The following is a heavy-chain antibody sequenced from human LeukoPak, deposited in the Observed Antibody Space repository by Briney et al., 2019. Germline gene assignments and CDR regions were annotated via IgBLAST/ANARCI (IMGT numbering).Heavy chain of an antibody. Sequence: SVKVSCKTSGDTFRRYAIIWVRQAPGQGLEWMGGIIPMFGAANYAQKFQGRVTITADGSTSTAYMELRSLRSEDTAVYYCARLDYADYYFDYWGQGTLVTVSS. CDR1: GDTFRRYA. CDR2: IIPMFGAA. CDR3: ARLDYADYYFDY. D-gene: IGHD3/OR15-3a*01. V-gene: IGHV1-69*13. J-gene: IGHJ4*02.